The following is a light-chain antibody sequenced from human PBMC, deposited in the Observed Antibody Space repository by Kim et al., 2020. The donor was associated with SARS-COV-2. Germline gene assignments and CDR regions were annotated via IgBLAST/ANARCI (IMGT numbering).Light chain of an antibody. J-gene: IGLJ2*01. CDR1: TSNIGSNT. CDR2: TSD. CDR3: AAWDDSLNGVV. V-gene: IGLV1-44*01. Sequence: GQTVTISCSGSTSNIGSNTVNWYRHRPGTAPKLLIYTSDQRPSGVPDRFSGSKSGTSATLAISGLQSEDEADYYCAAWDDSLNGVVFGGGTQLTVL.